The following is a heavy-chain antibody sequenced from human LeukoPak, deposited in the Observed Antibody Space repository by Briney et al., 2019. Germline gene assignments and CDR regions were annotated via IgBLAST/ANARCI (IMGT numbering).Heavy chain of an antibody. CDR2: ISYDGSNK. V-gene: IGHV3-30-3*01. J-gene: IGHJ4*02. CDR1: GFIYWRYY. Sequence: GGSLRLSCGASGFIYWRYYMHWAPGARDEGLEGVAVISYDGSNKYYADSVKGRFTISRDNSKNTLYLQMNSLRAEDTAVYYCARGAVDTSDFDYWGQGTLVTVSS. CDR3: ARGAVDTSDFDY. D-gene: IGHD5-18*01.